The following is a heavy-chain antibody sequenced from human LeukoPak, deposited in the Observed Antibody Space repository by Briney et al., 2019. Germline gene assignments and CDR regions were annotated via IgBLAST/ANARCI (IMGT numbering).Heavy chain of an antibody. CDR1: GFTINTYG. Sequence: GGSLRLSCAASGFTINTYGMNWVRQAPGKGLEWVATISADGLNTYYTDSVKGRFTISRDDSKNTLYLQMNSLRAEDTAVYYCAKEDSYSSSWYLDYWGQGTLVTVSS. CDR2: ISADGLNT. V-gene: IGHV3-30*18. D-gene: IGHD6-13*01. J-gene: IGHJ4*02. CDR3: AKEDSYSSSWYLDY.